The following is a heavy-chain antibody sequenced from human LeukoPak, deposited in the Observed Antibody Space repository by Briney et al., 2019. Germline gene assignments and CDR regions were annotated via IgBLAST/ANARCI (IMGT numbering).Heavy chain of an antibody. D-gene: IGHD1-26*01. Sequence: PGGSLRLSCAVSGFSVSTPYMTWVRQAPGKGLEWVSLIRGDTFESYSDSVKGRFSISRDDYRNTLYLHMSRLRAEDTAVYYCVRDKGVGPAERFDYWGQGTMVTVSS. J-gene: IGHJ4*02. V-gene: IGHV3-53*01. CDR3: VRDKGVGPAERFDY. CDR1: GFSVSTPY. CDR2: IRGDTFE.